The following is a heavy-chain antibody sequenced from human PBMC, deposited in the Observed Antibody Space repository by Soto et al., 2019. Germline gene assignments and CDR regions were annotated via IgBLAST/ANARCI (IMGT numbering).Heavy chain of an antibody. V-gene: IGHV1-2*02. CDR1: GFTFTGHY. Sequence: GASVKVSCKASGFTFTGHYIHWVRQAPGQGLEWMGWINPNSGGTSYAQKFQGRLTMSTDTSTSTAYMELRSLRSDDTAVYYCARVLGYNSSWWRHTAFDIWGQGTMVTVSS. D-gene: IGHD6-13*01. CDR2: INPNSGGT. J-gene: IGHJ3*02. CDR3: ARVLGYNSSWWRHTAFDI.